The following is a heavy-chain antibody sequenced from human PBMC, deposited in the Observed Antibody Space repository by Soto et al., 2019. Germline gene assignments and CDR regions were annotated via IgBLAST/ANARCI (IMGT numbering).Heavy chain of an antibody. J-gene: IGHJ6*02. Sequence: GASVKVSCKVSGYTLTELSMHWVRQAPGKGLEWMGGFDPEDGETIYAQKLQGRVNMTEDTSTDTAYMELSSLRSEDTAVYYCATDCGGVVVVAATRDSRSYYYGMDVWGQGTTVTVSS. D-gene: IGHD2-15*01. CDR3: ATDCGGVVVVAATRDSRSYYYGMDV. V-gene: IGHV1-24*01. CDR1: GYTLTELS. CDR2: FDPEDGET.